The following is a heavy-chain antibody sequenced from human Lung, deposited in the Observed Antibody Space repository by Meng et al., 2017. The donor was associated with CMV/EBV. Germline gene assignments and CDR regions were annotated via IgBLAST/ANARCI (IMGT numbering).Heavy chain of an antibody. CDR1: GYPFTNYG. Sequence: QLVRSGGEGKKPGAPVKVSFKASGYPFTNYGITSVRQAPGQGLEWRGWIKAYNGDTNYAQTLQGRVTMTTATSTSTAYMELRSLRSDDTAVYYCARVEVGITSGDYWGQGTLVTVSS. V-gene: IGHV1-18*01. J-gene: IGHJ4*02. CDR2: IKAYNGDT. D-gene: IGHD1-26*01. CDR3: ARVEVGITSGDY.